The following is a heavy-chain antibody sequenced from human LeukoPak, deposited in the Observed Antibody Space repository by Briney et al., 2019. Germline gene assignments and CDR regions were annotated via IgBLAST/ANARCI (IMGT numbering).Heavy chain of an antibody. V-gene: IGHV1-8*01. Sequence: ASVKVSCKTSGYNFSIYDVNWERQAAGQGPEWMGWMNPYTGSAGFPHKFQNRVTMTRNISISTAYLEVTRLTSEDTAVYYCARGVRRFRTGDYESSGYFPSDHWGQGTLVTVSS. J-gene: IGHJ4*02. D-gene: IGHD3-22*01. CDR2: MNPYTGSA. CDR1: GYNFSIYD. CDR3: ARGVRRFRTGDYESSGYFPSDH.